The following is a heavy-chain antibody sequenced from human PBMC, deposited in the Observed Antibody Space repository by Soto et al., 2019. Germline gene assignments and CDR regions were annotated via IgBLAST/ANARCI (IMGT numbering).Heavy chain of an antibody. D-gene: IGHD5-18*01. CDR2: INPNSGGT. Sequence: QVQLVQSGAEVKKPGASVKVSCKASGYTFTGYYMHWVRQAPGQGLEWMGWINPNSGGTNYAQKFQGRVTITADESTSTAYMELSSLRSEDTAVYYCARVRGGYSYGKDDAFDIWGQGTMVTVSS. J-gene: IGHJ3*02. V-gene: IGHV1-2*02. CDR1: GYTFTGYY. CDR3: ARVRGGYSYGKDDAFDI.